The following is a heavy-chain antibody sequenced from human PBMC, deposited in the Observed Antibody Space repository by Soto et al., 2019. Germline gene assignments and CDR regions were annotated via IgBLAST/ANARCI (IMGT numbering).Heavy chain of an antibody. D-gene: IGHD2-15*01. CDR3: AIAYCRGGRCNHPEY. Sequence: EVQLVESGGGLVQPGGSLRLSCAASGFTFSSYWMHWVRQAPGKGLVWVSRINSDGSSTSYADSVKGRFTISRDNAKKTRYLQMNSLRAEDTAVYYCAIAYCRGGRCNHPEYWGQGTLVTVSS. CDR1: GFTFSSYW. J-gene: IGHJ4*02. V-gene: IGHV3-74*01. CDR2: INSDGSST.